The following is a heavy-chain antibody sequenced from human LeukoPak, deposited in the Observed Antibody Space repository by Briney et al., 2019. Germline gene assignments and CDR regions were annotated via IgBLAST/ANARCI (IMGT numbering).Heavy chain of an antibody. CDR3: ARDPNSGEWLSEGAFDI. D-gene: IGHD3-3*01. J-gene: IGHJ3*02. Sequence: PGGSLRLSCAASGFTFSSYSMNWVRQAPGKGLEWVSSISSSSSYIYYADSVKGRFTISRDNAKNSLYLQMNSLRAEDTAVYYCARDPNSGEWLSEGAFDIWGQGTMVTVSS. CDR1: GFTFSSYS. V-gene: IGHV3-21*01. CDR2: ISSSSSYI.